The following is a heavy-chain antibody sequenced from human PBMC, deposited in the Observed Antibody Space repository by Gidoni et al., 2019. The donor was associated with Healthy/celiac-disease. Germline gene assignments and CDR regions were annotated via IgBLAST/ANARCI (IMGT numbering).Heavy chain of an antibody. CDR1: GYSFTSYW. D-gene: IGHD3-10*01. V-gene: IGHV5-51*01. J-gene: IGHJ6*02. CDR3: ARPRGDSLMDV. Sequence: EVQLVQSGAEVKKPGESLKIPCKGAGYSFTSYWIGGVRQMPGKGLEWMGIIYPCDSDTRYSPSCQGQVTLSADKSISTAYLQWSSLKASDTALYYCARPRGDSLMDVWGQGTTVTVSS. CDR2: IYPCDSDT.